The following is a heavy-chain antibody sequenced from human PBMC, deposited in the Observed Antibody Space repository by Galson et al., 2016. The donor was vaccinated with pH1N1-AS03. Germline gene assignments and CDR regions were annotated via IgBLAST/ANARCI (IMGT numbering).Heavy chain of an antibody. CDR2: FNPYKGGA. J-gene: IGHJ4*02. D-gene: IGHD1-1*01. V-gene: IGHV1-2*02. CDR3: ASVGRTVGPEFKPGFDN. CDR1: GYTFMYYH. Sequence: SVKVSCKASGYTFMYYHIHGVRQAPGQGLQWVGGFNPYKGGAIYAPMFQGRVSMTSDTSISTAYMDLYRLRSDDTAVYYCASVGRTVGPEFKPGFDNWAQGTLVTVSS.